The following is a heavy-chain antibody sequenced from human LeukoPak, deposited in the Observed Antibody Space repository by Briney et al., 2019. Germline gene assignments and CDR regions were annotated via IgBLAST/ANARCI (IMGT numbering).Heavy chain of an antibody. V-gene: IGHV1-3*01. Sequence: ASVKVSCKASGYTFTGYYMHWVRQAPGQGLEWMGWINAGNGNTKYSQKFQGRVTITRDTSASTAYMELSSLGSEDTAVYYCARDFLSYGSGSYHYGYFDYWGQGTLVTVSS. J-gene: IGHJ4*02. D-gene: IGHD3-10*01. CDR3: ARDFLSYGSGSYHYGYFDY. CDR2: INAGNGNT. CDR1: GYTFTGYY.